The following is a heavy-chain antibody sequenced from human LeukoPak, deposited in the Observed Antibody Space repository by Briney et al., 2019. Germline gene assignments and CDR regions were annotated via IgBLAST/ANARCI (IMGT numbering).Heavy chain of an antibody. CDR1: GDAISSGDYY. J-gene: IGHJ3*02. V-gene: IGHV4-61*02. D-gene: IGHD3-22*01. CDR3: ARGPYSYDSSGAFDI. CDR2: ISSSGST. Sequence: SETLSLTCTVSGDAISSGDYYWSCIRPPAGKGLEWIGRISSSGSTNYNPSLKSRVTISVNTSKNQFSLKLSSVTAADTAVYFCARGPYSYDSSGAFDIWGQGTMVTVSS.